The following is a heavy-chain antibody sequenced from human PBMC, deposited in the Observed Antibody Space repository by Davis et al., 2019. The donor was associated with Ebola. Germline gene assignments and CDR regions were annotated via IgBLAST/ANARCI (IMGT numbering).Heavy chain of an antibody. V-gene: IGHV5-51*01. Sequence: GESLKISCKGSGYSFTSYWISWVRQMPGKGLEWMGIIYPGDSDTRYSPSFQGQVTISADKSISTAYLQWSSLKASDTAMYYCARWGIAVAGIGDNWFDPWGQGTLVTVSS. D-gene: IGHD6-19*01. J-gene: IGHJ5*02. CDR1: GYSFTSYW. CDR3: ARWGIAVAGIGDNWFDP. CDR2: IYPGDSDT.